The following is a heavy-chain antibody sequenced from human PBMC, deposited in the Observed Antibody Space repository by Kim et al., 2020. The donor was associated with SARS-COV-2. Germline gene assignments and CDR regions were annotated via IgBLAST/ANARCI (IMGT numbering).Heavy chain of an antibody. D-gene: IGHD3-3*01. Sequence: GGSLRLSCTTSGFTFTGYAMSWVRQAPGKGLEWDSSIDGSDGTTYYVDSVEGRFTSSRDNSKNTLYLQMNTLRADDTAIYYGIKGEWGWIWDHWGQGTRVTVSS. CDR3: IKGEWGWIWDH. CDR2: IDGSDGTT. CDR1: GFTFTGYA. J-gene: IGHJ4*02. V-gene: IGHV3-23*01.